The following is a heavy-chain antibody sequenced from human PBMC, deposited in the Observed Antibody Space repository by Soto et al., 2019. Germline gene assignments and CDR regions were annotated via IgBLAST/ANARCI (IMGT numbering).Heavy chain of an antibody. V-gene: IGHV3-30*18. J-gene: IGHJ6*02. Sequence: QMQQVESGGGVVQPGRSLRVSCEASGFIFSTYGMHWVRQAPGKGLEWVAVISYDGRNKYYADSVRGRFTISRDNSKNTLHLQMNSLRGEDTAVYYCAKDTATAITSYYFYGMDVWGQGTTVTVSS. CDR3: AKDTATAITSYYFYGMDV. CDR1: GFIFSTYG. D-gene: IGHD5-12*01. CDR2: ISYDGRNK.